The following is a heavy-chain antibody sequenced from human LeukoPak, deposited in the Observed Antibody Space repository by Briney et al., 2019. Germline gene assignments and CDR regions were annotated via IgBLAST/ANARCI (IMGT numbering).Heavy chain of an antibody. J-gene: IGHJ4*02. CDR2: ISGGSPVI. D-gene: IGHD2-15*01. CDR3: TRGYYRVDF. Sequence: GGSLRLSCAASGFIFSVYSMNWVRQAPGKGLEWVSHISGGSPVIDYADSVKGRFTISRENAKNSLYLQMNSLRAEDTAVYYCTRGYYRVDFWGQGTLVTVSS. V-gene: IGHV3-48*01. CDR1: GFIFSVYS.